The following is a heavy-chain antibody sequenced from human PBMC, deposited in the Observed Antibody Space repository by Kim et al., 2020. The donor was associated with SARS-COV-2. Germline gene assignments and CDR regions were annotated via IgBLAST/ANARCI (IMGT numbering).Heavy chain of an antibody. J-gene: IGHJ6*02. Sequence: GGSLRLSCAASGFTFSSYSMNWVRQAPGKGLEWVSSISSSSSYIYYADSVKGRFTISRDNAKNSLYLQMNSLRAEDTAVYYCASQTEYYYYGMDVWGQGTTVTVSS. CDR3: ASQTEYYYYGMDV. CDR1: GFTFSSYS. V-gene: IGHV3-21*01. D-gene: IGHD2-21*02. CDR2: ISSSSSYI.